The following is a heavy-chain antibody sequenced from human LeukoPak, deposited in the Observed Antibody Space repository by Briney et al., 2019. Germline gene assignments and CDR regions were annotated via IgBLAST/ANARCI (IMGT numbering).Heavy chain of an antibody. V-gene: IGHV3-23*01. D-gene: IGHD2-2*01. Sequence: PGGPLRLSCGASGFTFSSYAMTWVRQPPGKGLEWVSAIGSSGSTYCADSVKGRFTISRDNSKNTLYLLMSSLRAGDTALYYCARGTSWMSPYYYMDVWGTGTTVTVSS. CDR2: IGSSGST. CDR1: GFTFSSYA. CDR3: ARGTSWMSPYYYMDV. J-gene: IGHJ6*03.